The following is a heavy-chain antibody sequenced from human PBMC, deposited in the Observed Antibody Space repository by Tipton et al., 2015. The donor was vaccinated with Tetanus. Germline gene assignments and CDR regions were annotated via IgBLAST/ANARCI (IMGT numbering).Heavy chain of an antibody. J-gene: IGHJ4*02. V-gene: IGHV3-7*01. CDR2: IKQDGGEK. Sequence: SLRLSCAASGFTFNTYWMTWVRQVPGKGLEWVANIKQDGGEKYCVDSVKGRFTISRDNARNSLYLQMNSLRAEETAVYYFARVRGYCSSTTCSGIDYWGQGTLVTVSS. CDR1: GFTFNTYW. D-gene: IGHD2-2*01. CDR3: ARVRGYCSSTTCSGIDY.